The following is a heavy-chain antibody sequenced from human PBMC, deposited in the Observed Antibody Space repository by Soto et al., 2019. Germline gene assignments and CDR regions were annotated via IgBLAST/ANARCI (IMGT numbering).Heavy chain of an antibody. CDR3: ASKAHRAAAGSDAFDI. CDR1: GDSVSSNSAA. V-gene: IGHV6-1*01. Sequence: SQTLSLTCAISGDSVSSNSAAWNWIRQSPSRGLEWLGRTYYRSKWYNDYAVSVKSRITISPDTSKNQFSLQLNSVTPEDTAVYYCASKAHRAAAGSDAFDIWGQGTMVTVSS. D-gene: IGHD6-13*01. CDR2: TYYRSKWYN. J-gene: IGHJ3*02.